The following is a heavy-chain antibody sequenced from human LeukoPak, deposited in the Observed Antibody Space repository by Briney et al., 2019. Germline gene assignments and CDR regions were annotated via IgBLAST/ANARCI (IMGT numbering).Heavy chain of an antibody. V-gene: IGHV3-48*03. CDR2: ISSSGSTI. CDR1: GFTFSSYE. D-gene: IGHD3-16*01. CDR3: ARLYYDYVWGSRDAFDI. Sequence: GGSLRLSCAASGFTFSSYEMNWVRQAPGKGLEWVSYISSSGSTIYYADSVKGRLTISRDNAKNSLYLQMNSLRAEDTAVYYCARLYYDYVWGSRDAFDIWGQGTMVTVSS. J-gene: IGHJ3*02.